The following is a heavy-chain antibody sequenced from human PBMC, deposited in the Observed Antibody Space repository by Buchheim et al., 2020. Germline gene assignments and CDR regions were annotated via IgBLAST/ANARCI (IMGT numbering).Heavy chain of an antibody. J-gene: IGHJ4*02. D-gene: IGHD4-11*01. V-gene: IGHV4-39*07. CDR1: GGSISSSSYY. CDR2: IYYSGSP. CDR3: ATTGSNYALLDY. Sequence: QLQLQESGPGLVKPSETLSLTCTVSGGSISSSSYYWGWFRQPPGKGLEWIGSIYYSGSPYYNPSLKSRVTISVDTSKNQFSLKLSSVTAADTAVYYCATTGSNYALLDYWGQGTL.